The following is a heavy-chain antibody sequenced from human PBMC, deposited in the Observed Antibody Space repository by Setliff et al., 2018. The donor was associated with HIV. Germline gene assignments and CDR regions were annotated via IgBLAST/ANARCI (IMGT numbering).Heavy chain of an antibody. V-gene: IGHV3-48*01. CDR3: ARDLHWAFDY. D-gene: IGHD7-27*01. J-gene: IGHJ4*02. CDR2: ISGDSNII. CDR1: GFTFSSYS. Sequence: GASLKISCTASGFTFSSYSMNWVRQAPGRGLEWVSYISGDSNIIDYADSVKGRFTISRDNAKNSLYLQMNSLRAEDTAVYYCARDLHWAFDYWGQGTLVTVSS.